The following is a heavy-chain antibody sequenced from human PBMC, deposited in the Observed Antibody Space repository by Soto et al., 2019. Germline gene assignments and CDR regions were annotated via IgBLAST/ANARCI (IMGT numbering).Heavy chain of an antibody. CDR3: AREDILSGRTGLAY. D-gene: IGHD3-9*01. J-gene: IGHJ4*02. Sequence: RLEWMGWINPGNTNTKYSQKFQGRVTITSDTSATTAYMELSSLRSEDTAVYFCAREDILSGRTGLAYRGQGTLVPVSS. V-gene: IGHV1-3*01. CDR2: INPGNTNT.